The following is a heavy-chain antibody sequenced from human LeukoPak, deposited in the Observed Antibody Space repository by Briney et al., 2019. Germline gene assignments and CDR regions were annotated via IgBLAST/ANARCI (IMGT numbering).Heavy chain of an antibody. Sequence: ASVEVSCKVSRYTLTELSMHWVRQAPGKGLEWMGGFDPEDGETIYAQKFQGRVTMTEDTSTDTAYMELSSLRSEDTAVYYCATVAAPPPITPFDYWGQGTLVTVSS. CDR3: ATVAAPPPITPFDY. CDR2: FDPEDGET. J-gene: IGHJ4*02. CDR1: RYTLTELS. D-gene: IGHD3-10*01. V-gene: IGHV1-24*01.